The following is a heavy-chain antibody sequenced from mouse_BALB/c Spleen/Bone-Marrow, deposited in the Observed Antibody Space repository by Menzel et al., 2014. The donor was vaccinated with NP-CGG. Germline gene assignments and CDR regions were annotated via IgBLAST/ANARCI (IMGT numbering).Heavy chain of an antibody. Sequence: EVQLQQSGAELVRSGASVKLSCTASGFNIKDYYMHWVKQRPEQGLEWIGWIDPENGDTEYAPKFQGKATVTADTSSNTACLQLSSLTSEDTAVYYRNAFYYDFAYWGQGTLVTVSA. V-gene: IGHV14-4*02. J-gene: IGHJ3*01. CDR2: IDPENGDT. D-gene: IGHD2-4*01. CDR1: GFNIKDYY. CDR3: NAFYYDFAY.